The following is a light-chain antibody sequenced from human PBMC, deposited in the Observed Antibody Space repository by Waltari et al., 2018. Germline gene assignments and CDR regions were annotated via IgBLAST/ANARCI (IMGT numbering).Light chain of an antibody. Sequence: DIQMTQSPSSLSASVGDRVTITCRASQSISSYLNWYQQKPGIAPKLLIYAASNLQTGVPSRFSGSGSGTDFSLTISSLQPEDFATYYCQQSYNTLRTFGHGTRVEIK. CDR1: QSISSY. V-gene: IGKV1-39*01. CDR3: QQSYNTLRT. CDR2: AAS. J-gene: IGKJ1*01.